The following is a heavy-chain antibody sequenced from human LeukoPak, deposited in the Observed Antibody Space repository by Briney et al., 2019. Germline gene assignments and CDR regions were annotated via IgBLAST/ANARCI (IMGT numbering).Heavy chain of an antibody. D-gene: IGHD1-26*01. Sequence: GSLRLSCAASGFTFSSYAMSWVRQAPGKGLEWIGYIYYSGSANYNPSLKSRVTISVDTSKNQFSLKLSSVTAADTAVYCCARHQWVPAFDIWGQGTMVTVSS. CDR2: IYYSGSA. CDR1: GFTFSSYA. CDR3: ARHQWVPAFDI. V-gene: IGHV4-59*08. J-gene: IGHJ3*02.